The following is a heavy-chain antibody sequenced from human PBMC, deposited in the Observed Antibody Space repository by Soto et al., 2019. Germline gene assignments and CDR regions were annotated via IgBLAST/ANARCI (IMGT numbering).Heavy chain of an antibody. CDR2: ISAHNGNT. J-gene: IGHJ4*02. CDR3: ARGRYGDY. CDR1: GYTFTSYG. Sequence: QVHLVKSGAEVKKPGASVKVSCKASGYTFTSYGITWVRQAPGQGLEGMGWISAHNGNTDYAQKPQGRVIVTRDTSTSTAYMELRSLISDDTAVYYCARGRYGDYWGQGALVTVSP. V-gene: IGHV1-18*01. D-gene: IGHD1-1*01.